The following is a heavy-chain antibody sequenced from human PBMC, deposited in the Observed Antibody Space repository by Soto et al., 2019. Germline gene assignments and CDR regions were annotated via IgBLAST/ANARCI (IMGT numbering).Heavy chain of an antibody. J-gene: IGHJ4*02. CDR1: GFPFSSYW. Sequence: EVQLVESGGDSVQPGGSLGLSCAASGFPFSSYWMHWVRHTPGKGLECVSRISGDGTTIYYADSVTGRFTVSRDNAKNTLSLQMSGLGAEDTAVYYCAREYYGLLTGYYNDHWGQGTLVSVSS. V-gene: IGHV3-74*01. CDR3: AREYYGLLTGYYNDH. D-gene: IGHD3-9*01. CDR2: ISGDGTTI.